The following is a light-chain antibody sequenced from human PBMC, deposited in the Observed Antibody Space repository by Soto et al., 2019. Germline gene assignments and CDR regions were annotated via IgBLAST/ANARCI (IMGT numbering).Light chain of an antibody. CDR3: AAWDDSLNAVV. V-gene: IGLV1-44*01. CDR2: SNN. J-gene: IGLJ2*01. Sequence: QSVLTQPPSASGTPGQRVTISCSGSSSNIGSNTVNWYQQRPGTAPKLLIYSNNQRPSGGPDRFSGSKSGTSASLAISGLQSDDEADYYCAAWDDSLNAVVFGGGTKLTVL. CDR1: SSNIGSNT.